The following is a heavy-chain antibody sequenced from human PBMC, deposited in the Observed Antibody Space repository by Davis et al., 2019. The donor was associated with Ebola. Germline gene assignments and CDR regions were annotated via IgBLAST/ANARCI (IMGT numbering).Heavy chain of an antibody. V-gene: IGHV1-46*01. Sequence: ASVKVSCKASGYTFTSYYMHWVRQAPGQGLEWMGIINPSGGSTSYAQKFQGRVTMTRNTSISTAYMELSSLRSEDTAVYYCARGRREYGMDVWGQGTTVTVSS. J-gene: IGHJ6*02. CDR2: INPSGGST. CDR1: GYTFTSYY. CDR3: ARGRREYGMDV.